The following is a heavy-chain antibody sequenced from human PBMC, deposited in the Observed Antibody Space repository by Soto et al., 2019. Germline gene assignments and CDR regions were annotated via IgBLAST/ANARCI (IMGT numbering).Heavy chain of an antibody. Sequence: ASVKVSCKASGYTFTNYGISWVRKAPGQGLEWMGWFNSYNLKTEYAQKFQGRVTMTRDTSTTTVYMELRRLRSDDTAVYYCARGKASAPQIVVVRRNPPWFDPWGQGTLITVSS. J-gene: IGHJ5*02. D-gene: IGHD2-2*01. V-gene: IGHV1-18*01. CDR1: GYTFTNYG. CDR2: FNSYNLKT. CDR3: ARGKASAPQIVVVRRNPPWFDP.